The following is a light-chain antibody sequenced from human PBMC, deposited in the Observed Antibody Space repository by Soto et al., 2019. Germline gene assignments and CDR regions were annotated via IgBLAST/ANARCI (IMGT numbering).Light chain of an antibody. CDR1: SSDVGGYNY. V-gene: IGLV2-14*01. J-gene: IGLJ2*01. CDR2: DVS. Sequence: QSALTQPASVSGSPGQSITISCTGTSSDVGGYNYVSWYQQHPGKAPKLMIYDVSNRPSGVSNRFSGSKSGNTASLTISGLQAADEADYYCRTYTRSSTLVVFGGGTKLTVL. CDR3: RTYTRSSTLVV.